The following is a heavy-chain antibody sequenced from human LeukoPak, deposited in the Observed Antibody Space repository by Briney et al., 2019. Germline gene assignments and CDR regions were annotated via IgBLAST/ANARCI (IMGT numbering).Heavy chain of an antibody. CDR2: NSGSSGSP. V-gene: IGHV3-23*01. CDR1: GFLLGKDA. J-gene: IGHJ4*02. D-gene: IGHD5-18*01. Sequence: GESVTPSCGVSGFLLGKDAVRWVRPPPGEGLEWVSVNSGSSGSPNLADSVKGRFTTSTDTSKNTLYLQMHSVTAEDTAVYYCARGSPGYSYGAFDHWGQGTLVTVSS. CDR3: ARGSPGYSYGAFDH.